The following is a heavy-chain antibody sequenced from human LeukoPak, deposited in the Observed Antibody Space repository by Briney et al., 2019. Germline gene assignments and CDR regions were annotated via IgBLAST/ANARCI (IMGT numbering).Heavy chain of an antibody. J-gene: IGHJ5*02. Sequence: SETLSLTCTVSGGSISSYYWGWIRQPPGKGLEWIGYIYYSGSTNYNPSLKSRVTISVDTSKNQFSLRLSSVTAADTAVYYCAREKEGIAAAGTYWFDPWGQGTLVTVSS. V-gene: IGHV4-59*01. D-gene: IGHD6-13*01. CDR1: GGSISSYY. CDR2: IYYSGST. CDR3: AREKEGIAAAGTYWFDP.